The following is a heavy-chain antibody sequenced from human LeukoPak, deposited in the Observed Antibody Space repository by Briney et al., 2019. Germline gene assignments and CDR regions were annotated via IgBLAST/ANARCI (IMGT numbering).Heavy chain of an antibody. J-gene: IGHJ4*02. V-gene: IGHV3-23*01. D-gene: IGHD2-15*01. CDR3: AKDALDDVEVVVAATD. CDR2: ISGSGGST. CDR1: GFTFSSYA. Sequence: GGSLRLSCAASGFTFSSYAMSWVRQAPGKGLEWVSAISGSGGSTYYADSVKGRFTISRDNSKNTLYLQMNSLRAEDTAVYYCAKDALDDVEVVVAATDWGQGTLVTVSS.